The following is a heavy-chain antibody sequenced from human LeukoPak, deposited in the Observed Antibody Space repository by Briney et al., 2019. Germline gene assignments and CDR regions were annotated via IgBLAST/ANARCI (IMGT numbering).Heavy chain of an antibody. CDR3: ARGVREKNRGFLLYYYYYYMDV. V-gene: IGHV4-39*07. J-gene: IGHJ6*03. CDR2: IYYSGST. D-gene: IGHD3-10*01. Sequence: SETLSLTCTVSGGSISSSSYYWGWIRQPPGKGLEWIGSIYYSGSTYYNPSLKSRVTISVDTSKNQFSLKLSSVTAADTAVYYCARGVREKNRGFLLYYYYYYMDVWGKGTTVAISS. CDR1: GGSISSSSYY.